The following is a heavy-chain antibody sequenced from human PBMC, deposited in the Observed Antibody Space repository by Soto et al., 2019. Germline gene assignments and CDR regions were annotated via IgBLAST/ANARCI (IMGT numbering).Heavy chain of an antibody. V-gene: IGHV3-11*01. D-gene: IGHD2-8*01. J-gene: IGHJ4*02. CDR3: ARRYALQYYY. CDR1: GFTFSDYY. Sequence: QVQLVESGGGLVKPGGSLRLSCAASGFTFSDYYMSWIRQAPGKGLEWVSYISSSGSTIYYADSVKGRFTSSKDNAKNSLYLQMNTLRAEDTAGYYGARRYALQYYYWCQVTLVTVSS. CDR2: ISSSGSTI.